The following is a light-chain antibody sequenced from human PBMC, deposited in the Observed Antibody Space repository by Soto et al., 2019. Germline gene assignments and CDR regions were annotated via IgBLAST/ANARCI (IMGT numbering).Light chain of an antibody. CDR2: GAS. V-gene: IGKV3-20*01. CDR1: QSVSNNY. Sequence: EIMLTQSPGTLSLSPGERATLSCRASQSVSNNYLAWYQQKPGQAPRLLIYGASNRATGIPDRFSGSGSGTDFTLTISRLEPEDFAVYYCQQYNNWPLITFGQGTRLEI. CDR3: QQYNNWPLIT. J-gene: IGKJ5*01.